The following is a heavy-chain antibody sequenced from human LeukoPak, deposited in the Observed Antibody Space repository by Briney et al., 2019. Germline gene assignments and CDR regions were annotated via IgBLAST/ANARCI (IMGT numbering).Heavy chain of an antibody. D-gene: IGHD3-10*01. CDR2: TYTSGST. J-gene: IGHJ6*03. V-gene: IGHV4-4*07. CDR3: ARDTMVRGVYYHYYMDV. CDR1: GGPISSYY. Sequence: SETLSLTGTVSGGPISSYYWSWTRQPPGKGREGFGGTYTSGSTNYNPSLKSRVTMSVDTSKNQFSLKLSSVTAADTAVYYCARDTMVRGVYYHYYMDVWGKGTTVTISS.